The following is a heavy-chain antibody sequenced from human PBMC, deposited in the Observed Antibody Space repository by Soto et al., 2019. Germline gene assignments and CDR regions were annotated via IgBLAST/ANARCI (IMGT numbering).Heavy chain of an antibody. CDR3: ASGGAGSGPFTWELPDH. V-gene: IGHV1-45*02. D-gene: IGHD1-26*01. Sequence: QMQLVQSGAEVKKTGSSVTVSCKALGNTFTYRYLHWVRQAPGQALEWMGWITPFNGDVHYAQKFQDRVTITRDTSINTAYMRMSSLRSEDTAMYYCASGGAGSGPFTWELPDHWGQGTRVTVSS. CDR1: GNTFTYRY. J-gene: IGHJ4*02. CDR2: ITPFNGDV.